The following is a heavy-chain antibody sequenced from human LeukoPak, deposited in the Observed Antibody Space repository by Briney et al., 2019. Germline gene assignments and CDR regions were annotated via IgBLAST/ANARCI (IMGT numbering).Heavy chain of an antibody. D-gene: IGHD2-21*02. V-gene: IGHV1-69*13. Sequence: GASVKVSCKASGGTFSSYAISWVRQAPGQGLEWMGGIIPIFGTANYAQKFQGRVTITADESTSTAYMELSSLRSEDTAVYYCARDHDSDSGLDYWGQGTLVTVSS. J-gene: IGHJ4*02. CDR3: ARDHDSDSGLDY. CDR1: GGTFSSYA. CDR2: IIPIFGTA.